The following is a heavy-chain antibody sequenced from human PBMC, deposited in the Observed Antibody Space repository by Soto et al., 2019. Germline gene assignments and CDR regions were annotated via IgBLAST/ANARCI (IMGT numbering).Heavy chain of an antibody. J-gene: IGHJ5*02. V-gene: IGHV5-10-1*01. D-gene: IGHD6-19*01. CDR1: GYSFTSYW. Sequence: PGESLKISCKGSGYSFTSYWISWVRQMPGKGLEWMGRIDPSDSYTNYSPSFQGHVTISADKSISTAYLQWSSLKASDTAMYYCARQDASIAVAGSGFDPWGQGTLVTVSS. CDR3: ARQDASIAVAGSGFDP. CDR2: IDPSDSYT.